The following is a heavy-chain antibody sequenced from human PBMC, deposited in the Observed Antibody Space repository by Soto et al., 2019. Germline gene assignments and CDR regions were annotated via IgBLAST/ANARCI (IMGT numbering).Heavy chain of an antibody. CDR2: INHKRGGT. J-gene: IGHJ5*02. V-gene: IGHV1-2*02. D-gene: IGHD6-13*01. CDR1: GYTFSGNS. Sequence: QAQLVQSGAEVKKPGAAVKVSCMASGYTFSGNSLHWVRQAPGQGFEWMGWINHKRGGTGYAQKSKGRLTMTTDTSTSRAYMELSSLRSADTGRYYCARGIAAMRLSWFGPWGQGTRVTVSS. CDR3: ARGIAAMRLSWFGP.